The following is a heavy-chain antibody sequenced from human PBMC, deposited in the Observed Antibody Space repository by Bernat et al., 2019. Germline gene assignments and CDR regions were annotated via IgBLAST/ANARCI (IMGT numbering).Heavy chain of an antibody. Sequence: QVQLVESGGGLVKPGGSLRLSCAASGFTFSDYYMSWIRQAPGKGLEWVSYISSSSSYTNYADSVKGRFTISRDNAKNSLYLQMNSLRAEDTAVYYCARDHQIPCGMDVWGQGTTVTVSS. CDR2: ISSSSSYT. CDR1: GFTFSDYY. J-gene: IGHJ6*02. CDR3: ARDHQIPCGMDV. V-gene: IGHV3-11*05.